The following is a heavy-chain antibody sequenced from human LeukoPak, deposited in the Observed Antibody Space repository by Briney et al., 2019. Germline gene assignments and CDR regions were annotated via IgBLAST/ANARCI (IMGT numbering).Heavy chain of an antibody. CDR2: ISGYNGYT. CDR3: ARRGGFEDGGHWFDP. D-gene: IGHD3-10*01. V-gene: IGHV1-18*01. CDR1: GYTFTNYG. J-gene: IGHJ5*02. Sequence: GASVKVSCKASGYTFTNYGVSWVRQAPGQGLEWMGWISGYNGYTNYAQKLQGRVTMTTDTSTSTAYMELRSLRSDDTAVYYCARRGGFEDGGHWFDPWGQGTLVTVSS.